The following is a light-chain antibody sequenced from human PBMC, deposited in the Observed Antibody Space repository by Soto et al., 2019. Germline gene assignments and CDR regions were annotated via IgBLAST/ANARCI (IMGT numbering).Light chain of an antibody. CDR3: QQRSNCWGS. J-gene: IGKJ4*01. V-gene: IGKV3-11*01. CDR1: QSVSSY. Sequence: EIVLTQSPATLSLSPGERATLSCRASQSVSSYLAWYHKKPGQAPRLLIYDAPNRATGIPARFSSSGSGTDVTLTISSLEPVDFAVHYCQQRSNCWGSFRGGNKVDIK. CDR2: DAP.